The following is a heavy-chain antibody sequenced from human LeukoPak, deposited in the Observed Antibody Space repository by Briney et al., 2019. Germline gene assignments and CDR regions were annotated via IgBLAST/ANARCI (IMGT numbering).Heavy chain of an antibody. CDR1: GGSISSSSHY. CDR3: ARHQVSGAIVVVPAAISY. Sequence: SETLSLTCTVSGGSISSSSHYWGWIRQPPGKGLEWIGSIYYSRSTYYNPSPKSRVTISVDTSKNQFSLKLSSVTAADTAVYYCARHQVSGAIVVVPAAISYWGQGTLVTVSS. D-gene: IGHD2-2*01. V-gene: IGHV4-39*01. CDR2: IYYSRST. J-gene: IGHJ4*02.